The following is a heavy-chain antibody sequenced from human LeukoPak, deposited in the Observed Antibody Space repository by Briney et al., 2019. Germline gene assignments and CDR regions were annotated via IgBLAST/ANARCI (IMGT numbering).Heavy chain of an antibody. D-gene: IGHD2-21*02. CDR3: VREDTPATANY. CDR2: ISGGGDIT. J-gene: IGHJ4*02. CDR1: GFNFANHA. V-gene: IGHV3-23*01. Sequence: GGPLRLSCAASGFNFANHAMSWVRQTPGKGLEWVSAISGGGDITYYADSVTGRFTISRDNSKDTLFLQMHSLRPGDTAVYYCVREDTPATANYWGQGALVTISS.